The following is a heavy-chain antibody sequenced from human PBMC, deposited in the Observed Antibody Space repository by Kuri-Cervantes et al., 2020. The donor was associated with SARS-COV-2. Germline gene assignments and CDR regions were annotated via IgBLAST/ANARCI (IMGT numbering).Heavy chain of an antibody. CDR2: VSGGGEST. D-gene: IGHD4-23*01. CDR1: GFAFNNYA. V-gene: IGHV3-23*01. CDR3: ARDGIRWFRFQH. J-gene: IGHJ1*01. Sequence: GESLKISCAASGFAFNNYAMNWVRQAPGKGLEWVSTVSGGGESTSYADSVKGRFTISRDNSKNTLYLQMNSLRAEDTAVYYCARDGIRWFRFQHWGQGTLVTVSS.